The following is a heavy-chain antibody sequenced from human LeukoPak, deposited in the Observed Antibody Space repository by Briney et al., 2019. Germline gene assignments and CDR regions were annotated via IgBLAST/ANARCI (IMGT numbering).Heavy chain of an antibody. V-gene: IGHV1-2*02. D-gene: IGHD4-17*01. J-gene: IGHJ3*02. Sequence: ASVKVSCKASGYTFTGYYMHWVRQAPGQGREWMGWINPNSGGTNYAQKFQGRVTMTRDTSISTAYMELSRLRSDDTAVYYCAREGRAYGDYQSGDAFDIWGQGTMVTVSS. CDR3: AREGRAYGDYQSGDAFDI. CDR2: INPNSGGT. CDR1: GYTFTGYY.